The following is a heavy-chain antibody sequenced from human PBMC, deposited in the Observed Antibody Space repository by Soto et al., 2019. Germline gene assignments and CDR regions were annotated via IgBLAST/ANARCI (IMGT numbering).Heavy chain of an antibody. CDR1: GFTFSSYE. J-gene: IGHJ4*02. CDR2: ISSGGGTT. D-gene: IGHD5-12*01. V-gene: IGHV3-48*03. CDR3: ASGKSGFVSVLDY. Sequence: GGSLRLSCAVSGFTFSSYEMNWVRQAPGKGLEWVSYISSGGGTTYYADSVKGRFTVSRDNAKNSLYLQMKNLKVEDTAVYYCASGKSGFVSVLDYWGQGTLVTVSS.